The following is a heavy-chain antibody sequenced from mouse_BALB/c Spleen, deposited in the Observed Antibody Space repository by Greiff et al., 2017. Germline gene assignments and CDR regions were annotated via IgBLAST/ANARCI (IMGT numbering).Heavy chain of an antibody. CDR3: ARGGLRRRIDY. CDR1: GYTFTSYW. Sequence: VQLQQSGAELAKPGASVKMSCKASGYTFTSYWMHWVKQRPGQGLEWIGYINPSTGYTEYNQKFKDKATLTADKSSSTAYMQLSSLTSEDSAVYYCARGGLRRRIDYWGQGTTLTVSS. D-gene: IGHD2-4*01. CDR2: INPSTGYT. J-gene: IGHJ2*01. V-gene: IGHV1-7*01.